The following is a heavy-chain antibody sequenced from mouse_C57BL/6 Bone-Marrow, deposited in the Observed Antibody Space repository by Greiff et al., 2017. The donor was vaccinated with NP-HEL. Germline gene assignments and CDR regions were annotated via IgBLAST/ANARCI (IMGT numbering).Heavy chain of an antibody. Sequence: DVMLVESGGGLVQPKGSLKLSCAASGFSFNTYAMNWVRQAPGKGLECVARIRSKSNNYATYYADSVKDRFTISRDDSESMLYLQMNNLKTEDTAMYYCVRQGGYYDYDGDYAMDYWGQGTSVTVSS. CDR2: IRSKSNNYAT. J-gene: IGHJ4*01. CDR1: GFSFNTYA. V-gene: IGHV10-1*01. D-gene: IGHD2-4*01. CDR3: VRQGGYYDYDGDYAMDY.